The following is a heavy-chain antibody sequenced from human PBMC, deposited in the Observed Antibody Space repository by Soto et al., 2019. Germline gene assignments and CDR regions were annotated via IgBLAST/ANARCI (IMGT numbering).Heavy chain of an antibody. CDR2: IWYDGSNK. D-gene: IGHD1-26*01. CDR3: ARDKSIVGATIGMDV. CDR1: GFTFSSYG. Sequence: PGGSLRLSCAASGFTFSSYGMHWVRQAPGKGLEWVAVIWYDGSNKYYADSVKGRFTISRDNSKNTLYLQMNSLRAEDTAVYYCARDKSIVGATIGMDVWGQGTTVTVSS. J-gene: IGHJ6*02. V-gene: IGHV3-33*01.